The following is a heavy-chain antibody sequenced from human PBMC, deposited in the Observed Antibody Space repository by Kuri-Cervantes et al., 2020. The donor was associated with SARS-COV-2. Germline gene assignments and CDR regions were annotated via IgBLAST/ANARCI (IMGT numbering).Heavy chain of an antibody. D-gene: IGHD6-19*01. CDR2: IYSGGST. J-gene: IGHJ4*02. V-gene: IGHV3-53*01. Sequence: GGSLRLSCAASGFTFSSYDMHWVRQAPGKGLEWVSVIYSGGSTYYADSVKGRFTISRDNSKNTLYLQMNSLRAEDTAVYYCARAIIAVAGFGGRDYWGQGTLVTVSS. CDR3: ARAIIAVAGFGGRDY. CDR1: GFTFSSYD.